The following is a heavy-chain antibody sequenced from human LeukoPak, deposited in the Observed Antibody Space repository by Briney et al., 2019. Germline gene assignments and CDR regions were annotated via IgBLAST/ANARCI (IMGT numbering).Heavy chain of an antibody. D-gene: IGHD3-3*01. CDR2: IYDSGSA. Sequence: SETLSLTCTVSGGSVSSGSNYWGCISPPPGKGREWVVSIYDSGSANYHPSLDSRLTTSADITKNQLCLKPISVPAAGTAVSSCVRSTYHDFWSGYYTGFLVDYWGRGTLVTVSS. CDR3: VRSTYHDFWSGYYTGFLVDY. V-gene: IGHV4-61*01. CDR1: GGSVSSGSNY. J-gene: IGHJ4*02.